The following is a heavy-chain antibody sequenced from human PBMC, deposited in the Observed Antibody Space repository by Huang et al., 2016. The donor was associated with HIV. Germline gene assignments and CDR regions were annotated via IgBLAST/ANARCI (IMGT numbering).Heavy chain of an antibody. V-gene: IGHV7-4-1*02. CDR3: ARNSYNWNDISFDY. Sequence: QVQLVQSGSELKKPGASVRVSCKASGYTFTTYAINWVRQAPGQGLEWMGWINPNPGNPTYSQGFTGRFVFSLDTSVSTAYLQISSLKTEDTAVYYCARNSYNWNDISFDYWGQGTLVTVSS. D-gene: IGHD1-20*01. J-gene: IGHJ4*02. CDR1: GYTFTTYA. CDR2: INPNPGNP.